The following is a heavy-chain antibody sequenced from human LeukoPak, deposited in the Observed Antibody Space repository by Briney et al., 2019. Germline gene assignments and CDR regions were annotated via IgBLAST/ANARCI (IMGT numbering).Heavy chain of an antibody. CDR1: GYTLTELS. J-gene: IGHJ4*02. CDR2: FDPEDGET. CDR3: ATGEGRGSYTLDY. Sequence: ASVKVSCKVSGYTLTELSMHWVRQAPGKGPEWMRGFDPEDGETIYAQKFQGRVTMTEDTSTDTAYMELSSLRSEDTAVYYCATGEGRGSYTLDYWGQGTLVTVSS. D-gene: IGHD1-26*01. V-gene: IGHV1-24*01.